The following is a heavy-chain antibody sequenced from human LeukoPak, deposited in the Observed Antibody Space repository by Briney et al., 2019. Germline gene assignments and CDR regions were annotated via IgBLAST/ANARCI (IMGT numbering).Heavy chain of an antibody. D-gene: IGHD5-18*01. CDR3: ARSYPRYSYGATTN. CDR1: GFTFSSYA. Sequence: GRSLRLSCAASGFTFSSYAMHWVRQAPGKELEWVAVISYDGSNKYYADSVKGRFTISRDNSKNTLYLQMNSLRAEDTAVYYCARSYPRYSYGATTNWGQGTLVTVSS. J-gene: IGHJ4*02. V-gene: IGHV3-30*04. CDR2: ISYDGSNK.